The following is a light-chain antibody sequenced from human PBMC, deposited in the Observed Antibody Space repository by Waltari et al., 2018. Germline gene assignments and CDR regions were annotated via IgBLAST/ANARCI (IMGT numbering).Light chain of an antibody. CDR1: QSVGRD. V-gene: IGKV3-11*01. Sequence: SVLTQSPASLSLSPGERATLSCRASQSVGRDLAWYQQKPGQSPRIIIYDASYRVTGIPARFSGSGSGTDFTLTISSLEPEDFAVYFCQHRNIWPRGLTFGQGTRLEIK. CDR2: DAS. CDR3: QHRNIWPRGLT. J-gene: IGKJ5*01.